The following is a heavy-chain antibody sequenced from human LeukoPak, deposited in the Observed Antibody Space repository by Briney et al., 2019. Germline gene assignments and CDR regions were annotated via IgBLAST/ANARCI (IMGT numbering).Heavy chain of an antibody. CDR2: LYYSGSP. V-gene: IGHV4-39*01. J-gene: IGHJ4*02. Sequence: SETLSLTCAVSGDSISSSNYYWGWIRQPPGKGLEWIGSLYYSGSPYYNPSLKSRVTISVDTSNNQFSLKLNSATAADTTVYYCASALTIFGVAAFDYWGQGTLVTVSS. CDR1: GDSISSSNYY. D-gene: IGHD3-3*01. CDR3: ASALTIFGVAAFDY.